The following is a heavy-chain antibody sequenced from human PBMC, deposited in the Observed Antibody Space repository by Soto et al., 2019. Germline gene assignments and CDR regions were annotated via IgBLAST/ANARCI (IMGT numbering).Heavy chain of an antibody. D-gene: IGHD5-18*01. J-gene: IGHJ4*02. CDR1: GGSISSSSYY. V-gene: IGHV4-39*01. Sequence: PSETLSLTCTVSGGSISSSSYYWGWIRQPPGKGLEWIGSIYYSGSTYYNPSLKSRVTISVDTSKNQFSLKLSSVTAADTAVYYCARLDTAMALQLDYWGQGTLVT. CDR2: IYYSGST. CDR3: ARLDTAMALQLDY.